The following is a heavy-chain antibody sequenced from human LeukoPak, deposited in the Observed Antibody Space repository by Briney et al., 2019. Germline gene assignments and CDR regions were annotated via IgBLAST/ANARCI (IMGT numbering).Heavy chain of an antibody. CDR3: ATQQGGNPAY. CDR2: IKQDGSEK. D-gene: IGHD1-14*01. J-gene: IGHJ4*02. CDR1: GYIFSTYW. Sequence: GGSLRLSCVGSGYIFSTYWMNWVRQAPGKGLEWVANIKQDGSEKYHVDCVRGRFIISIDNAKNSLYLQMDSLRVEDTAVYYCATQQGGNPAYWGQGTLVTVSS. V-gene: IGHV3-7*01.